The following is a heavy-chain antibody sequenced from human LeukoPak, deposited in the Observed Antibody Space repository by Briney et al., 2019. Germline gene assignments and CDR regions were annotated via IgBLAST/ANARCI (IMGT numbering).Heavy chain of an antibody. CDR3: ARDSHIAAAPGDAFDI. Sequence: SETLSLTCTVSGGSISSGSYYWSWIRRPAGKGLEWIGRIYTSGSTNYNPSLKSRVTISVDTSKNQFSLKLGSVTAADTAVYYCARDSHIAAAPGDAFDIWGQGTMVTVSS. D-gene: IGHD6-13*01. V-gene: IGHV4-61*02. J-gene: IGHJ3*02. CDR1: GGSISSGSYY. CDR2: IYTSGST.